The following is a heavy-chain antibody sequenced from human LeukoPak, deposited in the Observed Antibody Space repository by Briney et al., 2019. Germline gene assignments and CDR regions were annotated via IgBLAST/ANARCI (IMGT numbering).Heavy chain of an antibody. CDR2: INHSGST. Sequence: SETLSLTCAVYGGSFSGYYWSWIRQPPGKGLEWIGEINHSGSTNYNPSLKSRVTISVDTSKNQFSLKLSSVTAADTAVYYCARDSNGYFDYWGQRTLVTVSS. D-gene: IGHD4-11*01. CDR1: GGSFSGYY. V-gene: IGHV4-34*01. CDR3: ARDSNGYFDY. J-gene: IGHJ4*02.